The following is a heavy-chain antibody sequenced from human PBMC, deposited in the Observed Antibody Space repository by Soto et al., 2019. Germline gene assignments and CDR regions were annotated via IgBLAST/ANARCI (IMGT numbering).Heavy chain of an antibody. Sequence: GGSLRLSCAASGFTFSSYGMHWVRQAPGKGLEWVAVISYDGSNKYYADSVKGRFTISRDNSKNTLYLQMNSLRAEDTAVYYCAKDERVVGATVDYWGQGTLVTVSS. V-gene: IGHV3-30*18. CDR1: GFTFSSYG. CDR2: ISYDGSNK. D-gene: IGHD1-26*01. J-gene: IGHJ4*02. CDR3: AKDERVVGATVDY.